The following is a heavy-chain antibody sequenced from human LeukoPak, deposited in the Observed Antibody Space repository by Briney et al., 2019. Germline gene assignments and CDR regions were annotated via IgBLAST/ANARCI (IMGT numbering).Heavy chain of an antibody. CDR1: GFTFSSYE. CDR3: ARDQGSSWYFDY. V-gene: IGHV3-48*03. J-gene: IGHJ4*02. D-gene: IGHD6-13*01. CDR2: ISSSGNTI. Sequence: PGGSLRLSCAASGFTFSSYEMNWVRQAPGKGLEWVSYISSSGNTIYYSDSVKGRFTISRDNARSSLNLQMNSLRAEDTAVYYCARDQGSSWYFDYWGQGTLVTVSS.